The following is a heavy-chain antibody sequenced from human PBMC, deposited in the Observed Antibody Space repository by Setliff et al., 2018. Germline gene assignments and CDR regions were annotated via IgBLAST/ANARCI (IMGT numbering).Heavy chain of an antibody. V-gene: IGHV4-39*01. D-gene: IGHD2-15*01. CDR3: ARLPGYCNGGNCYGYYIFDI. Sequence: PSETLSLTCSVSGDSISSSSYYWGWIRQPPGKGLEWIGSINYSGITYYSPSLKSRVIVSVDTSKNQFSPKLSSVTAADTAVYYCARLPGYCNGGNCYGYYIFDIWGQGTMVTVSS. CDR1: GDSISSSSYY. J-gene: IGHJ3*02. CDR2: INYSGIT.